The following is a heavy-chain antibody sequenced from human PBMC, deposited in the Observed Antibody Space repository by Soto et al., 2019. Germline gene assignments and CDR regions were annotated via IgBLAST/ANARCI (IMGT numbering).Heavy chain of an antibody. Sequence: PGGSLRLSCAASAFSFSTYGMHWVRQAPGKGLEWVSTISGNGGTIYYADSVKGRFTISRDNSKNTLYLEMNNLRAGDTAVYYCAKDILNGYRPHRVDVWGQGTTVTVSS. J-gene: IGHJ6*02. CDR3: AKDILNGYRPHRVDV. CDR2: ISGNGGTI. V-gene: IGHV3-23*01. D-gene: IGHD3-9*01. CDR1: AFSFSTYG.